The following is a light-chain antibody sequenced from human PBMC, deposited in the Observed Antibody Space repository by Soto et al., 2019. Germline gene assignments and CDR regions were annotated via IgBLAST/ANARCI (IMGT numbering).Light chain of an antibody. Sequence: EIVLTQSPGTLSLSPGERATLSCRASQSVSRYLAWYQHKAGQAPRLLIYDASSRATGVPARFIGSGSGTDFTLTISSLEPEDFAVYYCQQRSNWPPITFGQGTRLEIK. CDR2: DAS. CDR1: QSVSRY. J-gene: IGKJ5*01. CDR3: QQRSNWPPIT. V-gene: IGKV3-11*01.